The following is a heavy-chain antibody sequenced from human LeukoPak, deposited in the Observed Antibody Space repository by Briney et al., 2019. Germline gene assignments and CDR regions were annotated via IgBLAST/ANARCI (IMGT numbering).Heavy chain of an antibody. Sequence: SETLSLTCTVSGGSISISYWSWIRQPPGSGLEWIGYTSRSGSTNYKPSLKSRVSISVDTSKNQFSLKLTSVTAADTAMYYCARGYYDARGDSNPFDIWGQGTMVTVSS. D-gene: IGHD3-22*01. CDR3: ARGYYDARGDSNPFDI. J-gene: IGHJ3*02. CDR1: GGSISISY. V-gene: IGHV4-59*01. CDR2: TSRSGST.